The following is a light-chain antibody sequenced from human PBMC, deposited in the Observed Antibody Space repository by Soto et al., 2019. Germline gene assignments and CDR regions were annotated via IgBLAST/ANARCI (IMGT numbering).Light chain of an antibody. J-gene: IGLJ3*02. CDR3: SSLTTSEPWV. CDR2: EVS. CDR1: SSDVGSYNR. V-gene: IGLV2-14*02. Sequence: QSALTQPASVSGSPGQSITISCTGGSSDVGSYNRVSWYRQYPGKAPQLMIYEVSYRPSGVSNRFSGSKSRNTASLTISVLQAEDEADYFFSSLTTSEPWVIGGGTKLTV.